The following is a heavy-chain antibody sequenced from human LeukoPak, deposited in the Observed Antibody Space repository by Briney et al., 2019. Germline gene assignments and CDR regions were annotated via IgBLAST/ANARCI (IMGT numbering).Heavy chain of an antibody. V-gene: IGHV3-23*01. CDR3: AKAIGPLYCSSTSCPSLNYYYYGMDV. CDR2: ISGSGGST. CDR1: GFTFSSYA. D-gene: IGHD2-2*01. J-gene: IGHJ6*02. Sequence: GGSLRLSCAASGFTFSSYAMSWVRQAPGKGLEWVSAISGSGGSTYYADSVKGRFTISRDNSKNTLYVQMNSLRAEDTAVYYCAKAIGPLYCSSTSCPSLNYYYYGMDVWGQGTTVTVSS.